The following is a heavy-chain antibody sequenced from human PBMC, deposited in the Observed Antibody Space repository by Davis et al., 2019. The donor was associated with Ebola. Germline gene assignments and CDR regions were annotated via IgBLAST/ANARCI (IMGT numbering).Heavy chain of an antibody. J-gene: IGHJ4*02. D-gene: IGHD3-10*01. CDR2: ISDSGSST. V-gene: IGHV3-23*01. CDR3: ARGFRRVDY. Sequence: GASLKISCAASGFTFSSYALSWVRQPPGQGLDWVSSISDSGSSTYYADSVKGRFTISRDNSKNTLYLQMNSLRAEDTAVYYCARGFRRVDYWGQGTLVTVSS. CDR1: GFTFSSYA.